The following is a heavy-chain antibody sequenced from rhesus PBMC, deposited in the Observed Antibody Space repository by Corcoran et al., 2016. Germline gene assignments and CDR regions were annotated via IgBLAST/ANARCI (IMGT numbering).Heavy chain of an antibody. Sequence: QVTLKESGPALVKPTQTLTLTCTFSGFSITTTGTGVGWIRQPPGKALEWLASIYWDDSEYYPRSLKSRLTISEDTSKNQVLLTMTDMDPVDTATYFCARVLSSGNWSDRFDAWGPGVLVTVSS. V-gene: IGHV2-95*01. D-gene: IGHD6-25*01. J-gene: IGHJ5-1*01. CDR2: IYWDDSE. CDR3: ARVLSSGNWSDRFDA. CDR1: GFSITTTGTG.